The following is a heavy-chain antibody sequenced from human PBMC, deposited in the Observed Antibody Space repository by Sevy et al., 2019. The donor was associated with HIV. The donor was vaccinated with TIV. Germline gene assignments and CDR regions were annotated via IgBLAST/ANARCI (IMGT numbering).Heavy chain of an antibody. CDR2: IKSQSDGGTI. CDR3: ATKGGFWSGYQYFDS. Sequence: GGSLRLSCTASGFTFSNAWMNWVRQAPGKGLEWVGRIKSQSDGGTIDYAAPVKGRFTISRDDSKNTLFLQMNSLRSEDKAVYYCATKGGFWSGYQYFDSWGQGTLVTVSS. D-gene: IGHD3-3*01. V-gene: IGHV3-15*07. J-gene: IGHJ4*02. CDR1: GFTFSNAW.